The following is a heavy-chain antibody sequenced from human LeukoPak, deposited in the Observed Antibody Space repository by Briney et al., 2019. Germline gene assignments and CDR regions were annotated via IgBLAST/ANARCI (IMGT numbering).Heavy chain of an antibody. D-gene: IGHD3-3*01. J-gene: IGHJ4*02. CDR1: GGSISSYY. Sequence: SETLSLTCTVSGGSISSYYWSWIRQPPGKGLEWIGYIHYSGSTNYNPSLKSRVTISVDTSKNQFSLKLSSVTAADTAVYYCAVYDFRGDFDYWGQGTLVTVSS. V-gene: IGHV4-59*01. CDR2: IHYSGST. CDR3: AVYDFRGDFDY.